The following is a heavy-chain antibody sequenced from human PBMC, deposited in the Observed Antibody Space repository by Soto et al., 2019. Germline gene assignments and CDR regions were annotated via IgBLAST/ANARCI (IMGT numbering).Heavy chain of an antibody. CDR3: AKGGRCSGGTCYSAFDI. V-gene: IGHV3-23*01. CDR2: ISGSGGST. CDR1: GFTFSSYA. J-gene: IGHJ3*02. D-gene: IGHD2-15*01. Sequence: GGSLRLSCASSGFTFSSYAMIWVRQAPGKGLEWVSAISGSGGSTYYADSVKGRFTISRDNSKNTLYLQMNSLRAEDTALYHCAKGGRCSGGTCYSAFDIWGQGTMVTVSS.